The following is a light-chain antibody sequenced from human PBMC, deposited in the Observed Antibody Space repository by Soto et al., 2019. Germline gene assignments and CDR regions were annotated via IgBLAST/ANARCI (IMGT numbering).Light chain of an antibody. CDR2: AAS. J-gene: IGKJ4*01. V-gene: IGKV1-39*01. CDR1: QSISSY. CDR3: QQSYSTPRI. Sequence: DIQMTQTPSSLSASVGDRVTITCLASQSISSYLNWYQQKPGKAPKLLIYAASSLQSGVPSRFSGSGSGTDFTLTISSLQPEDFATYYCQQSYSTPRIFGGGTKVDIK.